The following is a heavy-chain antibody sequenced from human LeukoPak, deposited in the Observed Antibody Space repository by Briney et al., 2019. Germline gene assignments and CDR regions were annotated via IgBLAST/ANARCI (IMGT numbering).Heavy chain of an antibody. V-gene: IGHV4-34*01. CDR1: GGSFSGYY. J-gene: IGHJ4*02. Sequence: PSETLSLTCAVYGGSFSGYYWSWIRQPPGKGLEWIGEINHSGSTNYNPSLKSRVTISVDTSKNQFSLKLSSVTAADTAVYYCARSSRTSWDYWGQGTLVTVSS. CDR3: ARSSRTSWDY. CDR2: INHSGST. D-gene: IGHD3-16*01.